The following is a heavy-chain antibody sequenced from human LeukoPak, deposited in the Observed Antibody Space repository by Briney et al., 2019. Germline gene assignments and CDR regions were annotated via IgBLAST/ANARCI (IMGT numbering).Heavy chain of an antibody. J-gene: IGHJ4*02. CDR1: GFTFSSYG. V-gene: IGHV3-33*01. D-gene: IGHD3-22*01. CDR2: IWYDGSNK. CDR3: ARDLSGYYDSSGYYSVAY. Sequence: GGSLRLSCAASGFTFSSYGMPWVRQAPGKGLEWVAVIWYDGSNKYYADSVKGRYTISRDNSKNTLYLQMNSLRAEDTAVYYCARDLSGYYDSSGYYSVAYWGQGTLVTVSS.